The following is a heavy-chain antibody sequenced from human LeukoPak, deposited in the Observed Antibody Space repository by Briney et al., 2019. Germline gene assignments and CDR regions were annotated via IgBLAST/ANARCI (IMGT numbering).Heavy chain of an antibody. J-gene: IGHJ4*02. Sequence: ASVKVSCKASGCTFTGYYMHWVRQAPGQGLEWMGWINPNSGGTNYAQKFQGRVTMTRDTSISTAYMELSRLRSDDTAVYYCARDPLDLEQLWLRGFVYWGQGTLVTVSS. CDR2: INPNSGGT. CDR3: ARDPLDLEQLWLRGFVY. CDR1: GCTFTGYY. D-gene: IGHD5-18*01. V-gene: IGHV1-2*02.